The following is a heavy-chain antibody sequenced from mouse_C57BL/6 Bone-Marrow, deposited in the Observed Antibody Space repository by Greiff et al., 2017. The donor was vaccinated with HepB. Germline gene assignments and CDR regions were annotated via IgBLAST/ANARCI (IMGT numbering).Heavy chain of an antibody. J-gene: IGHJ2*01. CDR2: IYPRSGNT. D-gene: IGHD1-1*01. CDR1: GYTFTSYG. Sequence: QVQLQQSGAELARPGASVKLSCKASGYTFTSYGISWVKQRTGQGLEWIGEIYPRSGNTYYNEKFKGKATLTADKSSSTAYIELLSLTSEDSAVYFCARRNYYGSSSDDWGQGTTLTVAS. V-gene: IGHV1-81*01. CDR3: ARRNYYGSSSDD.